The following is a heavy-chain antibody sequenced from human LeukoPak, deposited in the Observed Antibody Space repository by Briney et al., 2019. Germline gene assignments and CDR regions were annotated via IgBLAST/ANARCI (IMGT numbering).Heavy chain of an antibody. V-gene: IGHV3-30*02. CDR1: GFTFSSYG. D-gene: IGHD2-15*01. J-gene: IGHJ4*02. CDR3: TGGGTVAATIDY. Sequence: PGGSLRLSCAASGFTFSSYGMLWVRQAPGKGLEWVAFIRYDGSNKYYADSVKGRFTISRDNSKNTLYLQMNSLRAEDTVVYYCTGGGTVAATIDYWGQGTLVTVSS. CDR2: IRYDGSNK.